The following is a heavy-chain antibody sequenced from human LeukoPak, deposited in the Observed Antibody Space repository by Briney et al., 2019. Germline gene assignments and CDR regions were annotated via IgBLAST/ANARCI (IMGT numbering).Heavy chain of an antibody. CDR2: IKSKTDGGTK. CDR3: AKPNWNPETDWFGP. J-gene: IGHJ5*02. Sequence: RTGGSLRLSCAASGFTFSNAWMNWVRQTPGKGLEWVGRIKSKTDGGTKDYAVPVKGRFTISRDDSKNTLYLQMNSLRAEDTAVYYCAKPNWNPETDWFGPWGQGTQVTVSS. V-gene: IGHV3-15*01. D-gene: IGHD1-1*01. CDR1: GFTFSNAW.